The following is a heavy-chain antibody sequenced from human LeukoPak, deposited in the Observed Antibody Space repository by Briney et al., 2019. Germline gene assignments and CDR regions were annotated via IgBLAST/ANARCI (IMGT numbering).Heavy chain of an antibody. CDR3: ARSIAAAGTGIDY. D-gene: IGHD6-13*01. Sequence: ASAKVSCKASGYTFTGYYMHWVRQAPGQGLEWMGWINPNSGGTNYAQKFQGWVTMTRDTSISTAYMELSRLRSDDTAVYYCARSIAAAGTGIDYWGQGTLVTVSS. CDR2: INPNSGGT. V-gene: IGHV1-2*04. J-gene: IGHJ4*02. CDR1: GYTFTGYY.